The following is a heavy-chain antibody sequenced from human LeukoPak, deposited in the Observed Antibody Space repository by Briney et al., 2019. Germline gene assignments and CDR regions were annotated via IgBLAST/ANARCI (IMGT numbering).Heavy chain of an antibody. CDR1: GGSISSSSYY. CDR3: ARVGYSSGWYGRYFDY. V-gene: IGHV4-39*07. CDR2: IHYSGST. J-gene: IGHJ4*02. Sequence: SETLSLTCTVSGGSISSSSYYWGWIRQPPGKGLEWIGSIHYSGSTNYNPSLKSRVTISVDTSKNQFSLKLSSVTAADTAVYYCARVGYSSGWYGRYFDYWGQGTLVTVSS. D-gene: IGHD6-19*01.